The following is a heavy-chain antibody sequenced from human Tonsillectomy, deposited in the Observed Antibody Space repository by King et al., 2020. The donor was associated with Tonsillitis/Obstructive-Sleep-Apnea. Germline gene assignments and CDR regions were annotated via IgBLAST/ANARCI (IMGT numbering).Heavy chain of an antibody. V-gene: IGHV3-30*04. CDR2: ISYDGSHK. Sequence: VQLVESGGGVVQPGRSLRLSCAASGFTFSSYAMHWVRQAPGKGLEWVAVISYDGSHKYYADSVKGRFTISRDNSKNTLYLQMDSLRAEDTAVYYCARDGGSKCYNLVSYYYYYMDVWGKGTTVTVSS. J-gene: IGHJ6*03. CDR3: ARDGGSKCYNLVSYYYYYMDV. CDR1: GFTFSSYA. D-gene: IGHD5-24*01.